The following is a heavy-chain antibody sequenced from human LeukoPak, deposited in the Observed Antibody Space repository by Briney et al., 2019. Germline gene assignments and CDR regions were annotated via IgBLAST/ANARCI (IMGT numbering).Heavy chain of an antibody. CDR3: AIFGPSHGSFGG. CDR1: DFTFSSYD. Sequence: GGSLRLSCAASDFTFSSYDMNWVRQAPGKGLEWVSSICKSGIYAYYADSVKGRFTISRDNAKNSLFLQMNNLRVEDTALYYCAIFGPSHGSFGGWGQGTLVTVSS. V-gene: IGHV3-21*01. CDR2: ICKSGIYA. J-gene: IGHJ4*02. D-gene: IGHD1-26*01.